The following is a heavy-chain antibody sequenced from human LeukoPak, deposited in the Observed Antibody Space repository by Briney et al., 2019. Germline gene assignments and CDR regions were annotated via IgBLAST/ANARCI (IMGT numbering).Heavy chain of an antibody. CDR2: IYYSGST. V-gene: IGHV4-59*01. Sequence: SETLSLTCTVSGGSISNYYWSWIRQPPGKGLEWIGYIYYSGSTNYNPSLKSRVTISVDTSKNQFSLKLSSVTAADTAVYYCASVVEPSNWFDPWGQGTLVTVSS. D-gene: IGHD2-2*01. J-gene: IGHJ5*02. CDR1: GGSISNYY. CDR3: ASVVEPSNWFDP.